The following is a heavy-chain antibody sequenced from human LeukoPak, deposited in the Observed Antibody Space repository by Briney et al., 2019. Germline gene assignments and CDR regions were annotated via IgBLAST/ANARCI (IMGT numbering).Heavy chain of an antibody. Sequence: GGSLRLSCAASGFTLSSYAMSWVRQAPGKGLEWVSAISGSGGSTYYADSVKGRFTISRDNSKNTLYLQMNSLRAEDTAVYYCASRGFVVVARVDYWGQGTLVTVSS. V-gene: IGHV3-23*01. CDR1: GFTLSSYA. D-gene: IGHD2-2*01. J-gene: IGHJ4*02. CDR3: ASRGFVVVARVDY. CDR2: ISGSGGST.